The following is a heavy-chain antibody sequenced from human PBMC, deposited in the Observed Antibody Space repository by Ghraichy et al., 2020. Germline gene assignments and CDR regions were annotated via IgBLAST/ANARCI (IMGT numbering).Heavy chain of an antibody. V-gene: IGHV3-23*01. CDR1: GFIFSGYV. J-gene: IGHJ4*02. D-gene: IGHD6-6*01. Sequence: GESLRLSCAASGFIFSGYVMSWVRQAPGEGLEWVSGVTNTGDNTHYADSVKGRFTISRDNSKNTLYLQMNSLRAEDTAVYFCAIAARHSTDKWGQGTLVTVSS. CDR2: VTNTGDNT. CDR3: AIAARHSTDK.